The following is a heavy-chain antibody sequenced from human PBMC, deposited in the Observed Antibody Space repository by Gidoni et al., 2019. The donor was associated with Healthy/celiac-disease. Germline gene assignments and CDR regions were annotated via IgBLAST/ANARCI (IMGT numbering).Heavy chain of an antibody. CDR2: IYHSGST. V-gene: IGHV4-4*02. J-gene: IGHJ6*02. D-gene: IGHD5-12*01. Sequence: QVRLQESGPGLVKPSGTLSLTCAVSGGSISSSNWWSWVRQPPGKGLEWIGEIYHSGSTNYNPSLKSRVTISVDKSKNQFSLKLSSVTAADTAVYYCARDPRLVTTISYYYGMDVWGQGTTVTVSS. CDR3: ARDPRLVTTISYYYGMDV. CDR1: GGSISSSNW.